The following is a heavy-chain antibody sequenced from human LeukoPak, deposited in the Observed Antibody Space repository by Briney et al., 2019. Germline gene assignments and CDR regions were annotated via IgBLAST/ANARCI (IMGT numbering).Heavy chain of an antibody. Sequence: GGSLRLSCAASGFTFSTYAMSWVRRPPGKGLEWVSAISSSGSNTYYADSVKGRLTISRDNSRNTLYLQLNSLRAEDTAVYYCAKTRGIAVAASFDFWGQGTLVTVSS. CDR3: AKTRGIAVAASFDF. J-gene: IGHJ4*02. CDR1: GFTFSTYA. CDR2: ISSSGSNT. V-gene: IGHV3-23*01. D-gene: IGHD6-19*01.